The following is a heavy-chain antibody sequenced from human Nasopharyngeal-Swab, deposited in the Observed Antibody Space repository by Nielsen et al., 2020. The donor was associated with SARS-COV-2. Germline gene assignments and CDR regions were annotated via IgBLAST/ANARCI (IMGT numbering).Heavy chain of an antibody. D-gene: IGHD6-6*01. Sequence: SEALSLTCTVSGGSISSSSYYWGWIRQPPGKGLEWIGSIYYSGSTYYNPSLKSRVTISVDTSKNQFSLKLSSVTAADTAVYYCARQEYLNWFHPWGQGTLVTVSS. J-gene: IGHJ5*02. CDR1: GGSISSSSYY. CDR2: IYYSGST. CDR3: ARQEYLNWFHP. V-gene: IGHV4-39*01.